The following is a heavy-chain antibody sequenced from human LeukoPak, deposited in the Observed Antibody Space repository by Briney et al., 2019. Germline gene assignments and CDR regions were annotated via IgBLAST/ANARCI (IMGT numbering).Heavy chain of an antibody. J-gene: IGHJ4*02. CDR2: IYYNGRT. CDR3: ARWYCSRGTCYYLDY. V-gene: IGHV4-59*01. CDR1: GGSISSYY. Sequence: SETLSLTCAVSGGSISSYYWSWIRQSPGRGLEYIGHIYYNGRTDYNPSLKSRVTISVDTSRNQFSLKLNSATAADTAVYFCARWYCSRGTCYYLDYWGQGTLVTVSS. D-gene: IGHD2-2*01.